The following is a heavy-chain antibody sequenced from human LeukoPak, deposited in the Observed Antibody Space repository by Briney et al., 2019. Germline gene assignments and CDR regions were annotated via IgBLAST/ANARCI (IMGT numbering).Heavy chain of an antibody. CDR2: ISSSSSYI. J-gene: IGHJ4*02. CDR1: GFTFSSYS. V-gene: IGHV3-21*01. Sequence: KAGGSLRLSCAASGFTFSSYSMNWVRQAPGKWLEWVSSISSSSSYIYYADSVKGRFTISRDNAKNSLYLQMNSLRAEDTAVYYCASFGYYDSSGYYWEGGDYWGQGTLVTVSS. CDR3: ASFGYYDSSGYYWEGGDY. D-gene: IGHD3-22*01.